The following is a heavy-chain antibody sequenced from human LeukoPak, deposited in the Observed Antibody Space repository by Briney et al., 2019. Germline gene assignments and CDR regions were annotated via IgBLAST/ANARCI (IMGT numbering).Heavy chain of an antibody. Sequence: GRSLRLSCAASGFTFDDYAMHWVRQAPGKGLEWVSGISWNSGSIGYADSVKGRFTISRDNAKNSLYLQMNSLRAEDMALYYCAKDVGRAVNPGAFDIWGQGTMVTVSS. CDR2: ISWNSGSI. CDR1: GFTFDDYA. CDR3: AKDVGRAVNPGAFDI. J-gene: IGHJ3*02. D-gene: IGHD1-26*01. V-gene: IGHV3-9*03.